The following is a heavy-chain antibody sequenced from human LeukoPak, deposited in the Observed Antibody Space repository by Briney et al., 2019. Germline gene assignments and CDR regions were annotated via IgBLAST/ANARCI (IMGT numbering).Heavy chain of an antibody. J-gene: IGHJ5*02. CDR2: INPNSGST. V-gene: IGHV1-2*02. CDR3: VRDDVPP. Sequence: AAVKVSCKTSGYTFTGYYIHWVRQAPGQGLEWMGWINPNSGSTNYAQNFQGRVTMTRDTSISTAYMELSRLRSDDTAVYYCVRDDVPPWGQGTLVIASA. D-gene: IGHD6-6*01. CDR1: GYTFTGYY.